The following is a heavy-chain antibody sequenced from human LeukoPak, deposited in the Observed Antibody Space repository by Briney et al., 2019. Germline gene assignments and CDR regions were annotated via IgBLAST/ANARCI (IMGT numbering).Heavy chain of an antibody. CDR2: ISSSSSYI. CDR1: GFTFSSYS. V-gene: IGHV3-21*01. J-gene: IGHJ6*02. Sequence: GGSLRLSCAASGFTFSSYSMNWVRQAPGKGLGWVSSISSSSSYIYYADSVKGRFTISRDNAKNSLYLQMNSLRAEDTAVYYCARDPGGSYGMDVWGQGTTVTVSS. CDR3: ARDPGGSYGMDV. D-gene: IGHD3-10*01.